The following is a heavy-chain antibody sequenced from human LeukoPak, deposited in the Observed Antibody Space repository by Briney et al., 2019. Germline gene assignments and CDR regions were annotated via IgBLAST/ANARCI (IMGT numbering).Heavy chain of an antibody. J-gene: IGHJ3*02. Sequence: PSETLSLTCTVSGGSISSSSYYWGWIRQPPGKGLEWIGSIYYSGSTYYNPSLKSRVTMSVDTSKNQFSLKLSSVTAADTAVYYCARDSGIAADAFDIWGQGTMVTVSS. V-gene: IGHV4-39*07. CDR2: IYYSGST. D-gene: IGHD6-13*01. CDR1: GGSISSSSYY. CDR3: ARDSGIAADAFDI.